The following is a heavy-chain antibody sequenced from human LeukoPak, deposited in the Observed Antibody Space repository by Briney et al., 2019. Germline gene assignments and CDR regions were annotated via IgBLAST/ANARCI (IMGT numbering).Heavy chain of an antibody. CDR1: GYTLTELS. J-gene: IGHJ6*02. CDR2: FDPEDGET. CDR3: ATAHSNYNYYGMDV. V-gene: IGHV1-24*01. D-gene: IGHD4-11*01. Sequence: ASVKVSCKVSGYTLTELSMHWVRQAPGKGLAWMGGFDPEDGETIYAQKFQGRVTMTEDTSTDTAYMELSSLRSEDTAVYYCATAHSNYNYYGMDVWGQGTTVTVSS.